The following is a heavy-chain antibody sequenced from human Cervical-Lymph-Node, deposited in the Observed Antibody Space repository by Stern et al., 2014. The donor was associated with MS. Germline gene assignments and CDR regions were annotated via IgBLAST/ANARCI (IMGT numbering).Heavy chain of an antibody. CDR1: GGSISSGGSS. D-gene: IGHD2-21*01. J-gene: IGHJ3*01. V-gene: IGHV4-30-2*01. CDR3: ARGGVIYTQDRNGFDV. Sequence: QLQLQESGPGQAKPSQTLSLTCAVSGGSISSGGSSWNWIRQPPGKGREWIGFIYHSGSTYNNPSPKGRAFISVTTTKKQFALTIRSVAAADTAVYYCARGGVIYTQDRNGFDVWGQGTMVTVSS. CDR2: IYHSGST.